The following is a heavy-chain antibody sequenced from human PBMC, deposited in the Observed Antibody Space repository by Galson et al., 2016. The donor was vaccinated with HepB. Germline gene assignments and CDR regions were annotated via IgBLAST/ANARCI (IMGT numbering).Heavy chain of an antibody. CDR3: ARELGVVVVHDAFDI. CDR2: IHYSGTT. D-gene: IGHD2-15*01. V-gene: IGHV4-39*07. J-gene: IGHJ3*02. Sequence: WFRQPPGKGLEWIGIIHYSGTTYYNPSLKSRVTISIDKSKNQFSLKLNSVTAADTAVYYCARELGVVVVHDAFDIWGQGTMVTVSS.